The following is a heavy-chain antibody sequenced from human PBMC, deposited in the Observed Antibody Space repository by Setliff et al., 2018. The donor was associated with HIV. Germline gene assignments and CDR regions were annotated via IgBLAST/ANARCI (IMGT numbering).Heavy chain of an antibody. CDR2: INPNRGGT. D-gene: IGHD3-22*01. CDR1: GYTFSAYH. CDR3: VLPGYYESSGYAVDH. Sequence: ASVKVSCKASGYTFSAYHMDWVRQAPGQGLEWMGRINPNRGGTNFAQKFQGRVTLTRDTSISTAHMELTRLTADETAVYYCVLPGYYESSGYAVDHWGQGTRFT. V-gene: IGHV1-2*06. J-gene: IGHJ4*02.